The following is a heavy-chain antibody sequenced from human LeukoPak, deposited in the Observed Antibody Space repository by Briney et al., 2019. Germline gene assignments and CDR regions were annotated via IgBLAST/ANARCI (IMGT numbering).Heavy chain of an antibody. Sequence: SETLSLTCTVSGGSISSYYWSWIRQPAGKGLEWIGRIYTSGSTNYNPSLKSRVTMSVDTSKNQFSLKLSSVTAADTAVYYCARDPGYSSGWYFSYYYYGMDVRGQGTTVTVSS. V-gene: IGHV4-4*07. CDR3: ARDPGYSSGWYFSYYYYGMDV. CDR2: IYTSGST. D-gene: IGHD6-19*01. J-gene: IGHJ6*02. CDR1: GGSISSYY.